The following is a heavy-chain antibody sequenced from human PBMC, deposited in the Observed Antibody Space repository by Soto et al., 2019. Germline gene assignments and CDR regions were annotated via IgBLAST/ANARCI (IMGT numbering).Heavy chain of an antibody. Sequence: PGGSLRLSCAASGFTFSSYDMHWVRQATGKGLEWVSAIGTAGDTYYPGSVKGRFTISRENAKNSLYLQMNSLRAEDTAVYYCARVPAADSHHYYYGMDVWGQGTTVTVSS. CDR3: ARVPAADSHHYYYGMDV. V-gene: IGHV3-13*01. CDR2: IGTAGDT. CDR1: GFTFSSYD. J-gene: IGHJ6*02. D-gene: IGHD6-13*01.